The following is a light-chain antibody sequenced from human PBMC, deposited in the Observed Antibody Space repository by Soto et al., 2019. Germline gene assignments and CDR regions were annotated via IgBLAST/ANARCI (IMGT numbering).Light chain of an antibody. Sequence: DIQMTQPPSSVSASVGYRVTITCRASQGISNYLAWYQQKPGKVPKLLIYAASTLQSGVPSRFSGSGSGTDLTLTISSLQPEDVATYYCQKYNSAPWTFGQGTKVEIK. CDR1: QGISNY. CDR3: QKYNSAPWT. J-gene: IGKJ1*01. CDR2: AAS. V-gene: IGKV1-27*01.